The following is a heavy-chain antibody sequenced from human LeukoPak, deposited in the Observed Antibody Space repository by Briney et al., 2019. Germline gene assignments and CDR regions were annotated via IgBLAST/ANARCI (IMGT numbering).Heavy chain of an antibody. D-gene: IGHD2-2*02. V-gene: IGHV1-69*02. CDR3: ASGYCSSTSCYTMLDY. J-gene: IGHJ4*02. Sequence: GASVKVSCKASGGTFSSYTISWVRQAPGQGLEWMGRITPILGIANYAQKFQGRVTITADKSTSTAYMELSSLRSEDTAVYYCASGYCSSTSCYTMLDYWGQGTLVTVSS. CDR2: ITPILGIA. CDR1: GGTFSSYT.